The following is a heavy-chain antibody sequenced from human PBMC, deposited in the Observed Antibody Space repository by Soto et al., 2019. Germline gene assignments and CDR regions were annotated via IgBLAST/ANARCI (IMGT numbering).Heavy chain of an antibody. J-gene: IGHJ6*02. Sequence: GGSLRLSCAASGFTFSSYAMSWVRQAPGKGLEWVSAISGSGGSTYYADSVKGRFTISRGNSKNTLYLQMNSLRAEETAVYYCAKNSFQDIVVVPAAMEQYYYYGMDVWGQGTTVTVSS. V-gene: IGHV3-23*01. CDR1: GFTFSSYA. CDR2: ISGSGGST. CDR3: AKNSFQDIVVVPAAMEQYYYYGMDV. D-gene: IGHD2-2*01.